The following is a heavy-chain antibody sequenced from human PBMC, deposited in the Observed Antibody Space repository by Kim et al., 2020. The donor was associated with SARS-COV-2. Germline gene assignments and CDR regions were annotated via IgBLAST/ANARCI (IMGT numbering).Heavy chain of an antibody. CDR2: IKSKTDGGTT. J-gene: IGHJ6*02. CDR3: TTERDGYYGYYGMDV. CDR1: GFTFSNAW. D-gene: IGHD3-10*01. V-gene: IGHV3-15*01. Sequence: GGSLRLSCAASGFTFSNAWMSWVRQAPGKGLEWVGRIKSKTDGGTTDYAAPVKGRFTISRDDSKNTLYLQMNSLKTEDTAVYYCTTERDGYYGYYGMDVWGQGTTVTVSS.